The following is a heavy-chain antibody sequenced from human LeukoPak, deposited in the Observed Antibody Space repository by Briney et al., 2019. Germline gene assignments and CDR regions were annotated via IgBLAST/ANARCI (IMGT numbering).Heavy chain of an antibody. CDR2: IYTSGST. J-gene: IGHJ4*02. Sequence: SQTLSLTCTVSGGSISSGSYYWSWIRQPAGKGLEWIGRIYTSGSTNHSPSLKSRVTISVDTSKNQFSLKLSSVTAADTAVYYCGGGPHGYWGQGTLVTVSS. CDR3: GGGPHGY. CDR1: GGSISSGSYY. V-gene: IGHV4-61*02.